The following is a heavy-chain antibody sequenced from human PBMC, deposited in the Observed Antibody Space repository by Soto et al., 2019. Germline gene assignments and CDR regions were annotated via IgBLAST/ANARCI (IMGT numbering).Heavy chain of an antibody. Sequence: SETLSLTCNVSGDSVTSGAYYWSWIRQPPGKGMEWIGFIYYSGSSESTNYSPSLRSRVTISVETSKNQFSLKLSPVTDADTAVYYCARRNISMSLDYWGQGAQVTVSS. J-gene: IGHJ4*02. V-gene: IGHV4-61*08. CDR1: GDSVTSGAYY. CDR3: ARRNISMSLDY. D-gene: IGHD3-9*01. CDR2: IYYSGSSEST.